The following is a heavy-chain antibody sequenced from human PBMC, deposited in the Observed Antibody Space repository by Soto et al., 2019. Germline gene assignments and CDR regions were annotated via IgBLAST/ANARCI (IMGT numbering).Heavy chain of an antibody. CDR1: GFSLSTSGVG. V-gene: IGHV2-5*02. CDR2: IYWDDDQ. J-gene: IGHJ4*02. D-gene: IGHD2-15*01. Sequence: SGPTLVNPTPTLTLTCTFSGFSLSTSGVGVGWIRQPPGKALEWLALIYWDDDQRYSPSLKSRLTITKDTSKNQVVLTMINMDPLDTATYYCAHRYCSGGSCYGGLCDYWGQGTLVTVSS. CDR3: AHRYCSGGSCYGGLCDY.